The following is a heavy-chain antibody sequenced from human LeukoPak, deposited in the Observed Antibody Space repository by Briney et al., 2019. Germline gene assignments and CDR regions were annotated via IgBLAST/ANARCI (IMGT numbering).Heavy chain of an antibody. D-gene: IGHD5-18*01. CDR3: AKVHPKPRIQLWLRGWFDP. CDR2: ISGSGGST. CDR1: GFTFSSYA. Sequence: GGSLRLSCAASGFTFSSYAMSWVRQAPGKGLEWVSAISGSGGSTYYADSVKGRFTISRDNSKNTLYLQMNSLRAEDTAVYYCAKVHPKPRIQLWLRGWFDPWGQGTLVTVSS. J-gene: IGHJ5*02. V-gene: IGHV3-23*01.